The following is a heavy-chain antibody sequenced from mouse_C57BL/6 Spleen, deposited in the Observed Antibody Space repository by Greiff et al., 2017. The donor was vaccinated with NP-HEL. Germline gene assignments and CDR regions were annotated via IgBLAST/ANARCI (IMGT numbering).Heavy chain of an antibody. J-gene: IGHJ1*03. D-gene: IGHD1-1*01. CDR1: GYTFTSYW. CDR3: ARATFYYGSSYWYFDV. CDR2: ILPGSGST. Sequence: QVQLQQPGAELVKPGASVKLSCKASGYTFTSYWMHWVKQRPGHGLEWIGEILPGSGSTNYNEKFKGKATFTADTSSNTAYMQLSSLTTEDAAIYYCARATFYYGSSYWYFDVWGTGTTVTVSS. V-gene: IGHV1-9*01.